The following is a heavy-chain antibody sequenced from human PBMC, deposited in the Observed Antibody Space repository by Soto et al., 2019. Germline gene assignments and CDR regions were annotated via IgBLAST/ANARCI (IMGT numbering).Heavy chain of an antibody. CDR3: ERVRGRTSYIDY. J-gene: IGHJ4*02. Sequence: QVQLVQSGAEVKKPGASVKVSCKASGYTFTSYDINWVRQATGQGLEWMGWMNPNSGNTGYAQKFQGRVTMTRNNSISTAYRELSSLRSEDTAVYYCERVRGRTSYIDYWGQGTLVTVSS. D-gene: IGHD2-2*01. CDR1: GYTFTSYD. CDR2: MNPNSGNT. V-gene: IGHV1-8*01.